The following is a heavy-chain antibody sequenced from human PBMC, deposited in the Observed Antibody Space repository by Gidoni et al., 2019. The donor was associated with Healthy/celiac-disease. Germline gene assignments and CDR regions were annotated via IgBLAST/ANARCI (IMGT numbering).Heavy chain of an antibody. CDR2: ISSSSSYI. V-gene: IGHV3-21*01. J-gene: IGHJ6*02. Sequence: EVQLVESGGGLVKPGGSLRLSCAASGFTFSSYSMNWVRQAPGKGLEWVSSISSSSSYIYYADSVKGRFTISRDNAKNSLYLQMNSLRAEDTAEYYCARGEDSSGWYGNYYYYYGMDVWGQGTTVTVSS. CDR1: GFTFSSYS. CDR3: ARGEDSSGWYGNYYYYYGMDV. D-gene: IGHD6-19*01.